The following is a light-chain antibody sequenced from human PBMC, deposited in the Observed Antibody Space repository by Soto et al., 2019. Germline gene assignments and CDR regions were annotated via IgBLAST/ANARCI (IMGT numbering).Light chain of an antibody. V-gene: IGLV2-14*01. Sequence: QSALTQPASVSESPGQSITISCTGTSSDVGYYNFVSWYQQHPGKAPKLIIFEVTNRPSGVSNRFSGSKSGNTASLTISGLQAEDEADYYSISYTTDSIHVFGTGTKLTVL. J-gene: IGLJ1*01. CDR1: SSDVGYYNF. CDR3: ISYTTDSIHV. CDR2: EVT.